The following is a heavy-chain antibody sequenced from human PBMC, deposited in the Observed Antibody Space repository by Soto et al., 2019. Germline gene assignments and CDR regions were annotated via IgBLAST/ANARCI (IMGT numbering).Heavy chain of an antibody. V-gene: IGHV4-39*01. J-gene: IGHJ6*02. Sequence: SETLSLTCTVSGGSISSSSYYWGWIRKPPGKGLEWIGSIYYSGSTYYNPPLKSRVTISVDTSKNQFSLKLSSVTAADTAVYYCARRARFLEWLADYYYGMDVWGQGTTVTVSS. CDR2: IYYSGST. D-gene: IGHD3-3*01. CDR3: ARRARFLEWLADYYYGMDV. CDR1: GGSISSSSYY.